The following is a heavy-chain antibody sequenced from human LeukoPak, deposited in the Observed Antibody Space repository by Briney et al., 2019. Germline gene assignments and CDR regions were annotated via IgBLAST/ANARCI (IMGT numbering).Heavy chain of an antibody. Sequence: GGSLRLSCAASGFTFSSYGMHWVRQAPGKGLEWVAVIWYDGSNKYYADSVKGRFTTSRDNAKNSLSLRLDSLRAEDTAVYYCARGHYDVLTSSYKWTPDYWGQGTLVTVSS. J-gene: IGHJ4*02. CDR1: GFTFSSYG. CDR3: ARGHYDVLTSSYKWTPDY. V-gene: IGHV3-33*01. CDR2: IWYDGSNK. D-gene: IGHD3-9*01.